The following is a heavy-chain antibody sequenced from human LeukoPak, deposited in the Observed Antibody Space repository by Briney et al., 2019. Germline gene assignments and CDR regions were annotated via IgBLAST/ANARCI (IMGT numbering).Heavy chain of an antibody. D-gene: IGHD1-1*01. V-gene: IGHV3-9*01. CDR3: ARTVSRYYGMDV. CDR2: ISWNSGSI. J-gene: IGHJ6*02. CDR1: GFTFDDYA. Sequence: PGGSLRLSCAASGFTFDDYAMHWVRQAPGKGLEWVSGISWNSGSIGYADSVKGRFTISRDNAKNSLYLQMNSLRVEDTALYYCARTVSRYYGMDVWGQGTTVTVSS.